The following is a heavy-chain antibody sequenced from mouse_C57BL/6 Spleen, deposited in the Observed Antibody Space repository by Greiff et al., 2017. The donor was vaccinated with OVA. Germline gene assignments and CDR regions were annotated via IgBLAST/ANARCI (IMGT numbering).Heavy chain of an antibody. Sequence: QVHVKQPGTELVKPGASVKLSCKASGYTFTSYWMHWVKQRPGQGLEWIGKINPSNGGTNNNEKFKSKATLTVDKSSSTAYMQLSSLTSEDSAVFYCARADGYYIYFDYWGQGTTLTVSS. CDR1: GYTFTSYW. V-gene: IGHV1-53*01. CDR3: ARADGYYIYFDY. D-gene: IGHD2-3*01. J-gene: IGHJ2*01. CDR2: INPSNGGT.